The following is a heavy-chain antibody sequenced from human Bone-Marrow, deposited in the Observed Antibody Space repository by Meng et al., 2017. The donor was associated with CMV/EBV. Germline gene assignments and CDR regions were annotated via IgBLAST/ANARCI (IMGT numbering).Heavy chain of an antibody. Sequence: SETLSLTCAVYGGSFSGYYWSWIRQPPGKGLEWIGEINHSGSTNYNPSLKSRVTISVDTSKNQFSLKLSSVTAADTAVYYCARVVGATTALYYRGQGTLGTVSS. D-gene: IGHD1-26*01. CDR3: ARVVGATTALYY. CDR1: GGSFSGYY. CDR2: INHSGST. J-gene: IGHJ4*02. V-gene: IGHV4-34*01.